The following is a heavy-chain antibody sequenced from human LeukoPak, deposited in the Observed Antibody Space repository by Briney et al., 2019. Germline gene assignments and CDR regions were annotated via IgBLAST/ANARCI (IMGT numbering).Heavy chain of an antibody. D-gene: IGHD4-17*01. V-gene: IGHV3-21*01. CDR2: ISSSSSYI. CDR3: ARDTVTTWGNWFDP. J-gene: IGHJ5*02. CDR1: GFTFSNYN. Sequence: PGGSLRLSCAASGFTFSNYNMNWVRHAPGKGLEWVSSISSSSSYISYADSVKGRFTISRDNAKNSLYLQMNSLRAEDTAVYYCARDTVTTWGNWFDPWGQGTLVTVSS.